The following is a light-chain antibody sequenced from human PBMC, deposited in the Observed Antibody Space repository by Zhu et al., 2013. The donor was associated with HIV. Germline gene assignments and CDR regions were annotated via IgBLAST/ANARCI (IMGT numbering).Light chain of an antibody. CDR3: QSYDNNLSDWV. J-gene: IGLJ3*02. Sequence: SYELTQPPSVSVSPGQTASITCSGDKLGDKYACWYQQKPGQSPVLVIYEDSKRPSGIPERFSGSNSGNTATLTISGTQAMDEADYYCQSYDNNLSDWVFGGGTKVTVL. CDR2: EDS. CDR1: KLGDKY. V-gene: IGLV3-1*01.